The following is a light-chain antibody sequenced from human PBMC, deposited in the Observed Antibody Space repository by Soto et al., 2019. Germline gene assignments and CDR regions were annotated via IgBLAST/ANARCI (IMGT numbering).Light chain of an antibody. CDR3: QQTDRTPRA. J-gene: IGKJ1*01. CDR2: AAS. V-gene: IGKV1-39*01. Sequence: DIQMTQSPSSLSAFVGDRVTITCRATQSISRYLNWYQHKPGKAPRLLIYAASSLQSGVPSRFSGSGSGTDFTLTIRSLQPEDFAPYYCQQTDRTPRAFGQGTKVEIK. CDR1: QSISRY.